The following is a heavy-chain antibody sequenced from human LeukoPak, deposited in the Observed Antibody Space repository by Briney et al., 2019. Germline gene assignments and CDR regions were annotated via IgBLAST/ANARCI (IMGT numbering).Heavy chain of an antibody. V-gene: IGHV5-51*01. J-gene: IGHJ6*03. CDR2: IYPGDSNT. CDR1: GYSFTIYG. Sequence: KALKISCKCTGYSFTIYGIGWARHMPGKGLEWMGNIYPGDSNTRYSPTFQAQATISADKSITTAHLKWSSPKPSDTAMYYYATSPKITPRTIFPAYSYSMEVWGKGTPVTVSS. CDR3: ATSPKITPRTIFPAYSYSMEV. D-gene: IGHD4-23*01.